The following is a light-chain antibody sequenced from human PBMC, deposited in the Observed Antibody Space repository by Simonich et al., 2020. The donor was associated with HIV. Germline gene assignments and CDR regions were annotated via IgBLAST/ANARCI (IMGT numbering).Light chain of an antibody. J-gene: IGKJ1*01. CDR3: QQYYSTPPT. CDR1: QRISSY. Sequence: DIQITQSPSSLSASVGDRVTITCRASQRISSYLNWYQQKPGKAPRLLLYAASRLESGVPSRISGSGSGTDYTLTISSLQPEDFATYYCQQYYSTPPTFGQGTKVEIK. V-gene: IGKV1-NL1*01. CDR2: AAS.